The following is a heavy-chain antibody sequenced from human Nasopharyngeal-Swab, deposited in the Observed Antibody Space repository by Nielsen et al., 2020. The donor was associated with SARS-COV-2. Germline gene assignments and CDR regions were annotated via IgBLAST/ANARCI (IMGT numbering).Heavy chain of an antibody. CDR3: AKETQGVHDY. D-gene: IGHD2-8*01. CDR1: GFTFSRWP. CDR2: ISGDGADT. J-gene: IGHJ4*02. Sequence: GGSLRLPCVASGFTFSRWPMHGVRQAPGKGLESVSAISGDGADTYYTDSVRGRFTISRDNSKDTLYLQMGSLRVEDMAVYYCAKETQGVHDYWGQGNLVTVSS. V-gene: IGHV3-64*02.